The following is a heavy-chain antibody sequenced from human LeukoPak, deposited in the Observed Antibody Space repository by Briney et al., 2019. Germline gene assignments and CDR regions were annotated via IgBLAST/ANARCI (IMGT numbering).Heavy chain of an antibody. CDR3: ARDKIGGINFDY. Sequence: PSETLSLTCAVYGGSFSGYYWSWIRQPPGKGLEWIGKINHSGGTNYNPSLKSRVTISVDTSKNQFSLKVSSVTAADTAVYYCARDKIGGINFDYWGQGTLITVSA. J-gene: IGHJ4*02. CDR2: INHSGGT. CDR1: GGSFSGYY. V-gene: IGHV4-34*01. D-gene: IGHD2/OR15-2a*01.